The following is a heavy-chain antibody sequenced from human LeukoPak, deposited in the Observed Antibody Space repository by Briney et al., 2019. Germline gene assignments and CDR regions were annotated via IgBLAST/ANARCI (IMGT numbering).Heavy chain of an antibody. J-gene: IGHJ5*02. Sequence: ASVTVSCKASGYTFTSYDINWVRQAPGRGLEWMGWMNPNSGNTGYAQKFQGRVTMTRNTSISTAYMELSSLRSEDTAVYYCARLHYDFWSGPNWFDPWGQGTLVTVSS. CDR3: ARLHYDFWSGPNWFDP. D-gene: IGHD3-3*01. CDR1: GYTFTSYD. V-gene: IGHV1-8*01. CDR2: MNPNSGNT.